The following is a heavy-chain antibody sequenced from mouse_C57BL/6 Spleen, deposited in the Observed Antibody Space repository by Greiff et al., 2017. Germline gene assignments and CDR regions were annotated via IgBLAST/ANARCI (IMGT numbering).Heavy chain of an antibody. CDR2: IYPGDGDT. Sequence: QVQLQQSGAELVKPGASVKISCKASGYAFSSYWMHWVKQRPGKGLEWIGQIYPGDGDTNYNGKFKGKATLTADKSSSTAYMQLSSLTSEDSAVYFCARSPHYYGSSYVGWYFDVWGTGTTVTVSS. CDR3: ARSPHYYGSSYVGWYFDV. J-gene: IGHJ1*03. CDR1: GYAFSSYW. V-gene: IGHV1-80*01. D-gene: IGHD1-1*01.